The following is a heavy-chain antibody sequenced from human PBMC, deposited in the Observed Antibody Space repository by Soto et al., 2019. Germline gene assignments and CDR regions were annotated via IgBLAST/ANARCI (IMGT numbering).Heavy chain of an antibody. CDR1: GFPFTTNA. CDR2: SSGSGGST. CDR3: ATENGYSSSWFEFDY. Sequence: VGSLRLSCAASGFPFTTNAMSWVRQAPGKGLEWVSASSGSGGSTYYVDSVKGRFTISRDNSKNTLYLQMNSLRAEDTAVYYCATENGYSSSWFEFDYWGQGTLVTVSS. V-gene: IGHV3-23*01. J-gene: IGHJ4*02. D-gene: IGHD6-13*01.